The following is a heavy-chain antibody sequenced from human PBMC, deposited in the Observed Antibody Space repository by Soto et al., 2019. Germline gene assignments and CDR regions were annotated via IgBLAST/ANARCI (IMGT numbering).Heavy chain of an antibody. CDR1: GFTFSDYY. D-gene: IGHD3-3*01. V-gene: IGHV3-11*01. CDR3: ARSPREKVLRFLEWLSRHFDY. Sequence: GGSLRLSCAASGFTFSDYYMSWIRQAPGKGLEWVSYISSSGSTIYYADSVKGRFTISRDNAKNSLYLQMNSLRAEDTAVYYCARSPREKVLRFLEWLSRHFDYWGQGTLVTVSS. CDR2: ISSSGSTI. J-gene: IGHJ4*02.